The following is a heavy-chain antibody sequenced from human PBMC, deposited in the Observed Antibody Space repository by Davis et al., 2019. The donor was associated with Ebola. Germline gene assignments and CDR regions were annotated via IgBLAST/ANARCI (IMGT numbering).Heavy chain of an antibody. J-gene: IGHJ4*02. V-gene: IGHV1-2*02. D-gene: IGHD2-2*01. CDR3: ARGPAANAPLDY. CDR2: INPKSGAT. CDR1: GYTFIYYY. Sequence: ASVKVSCKAFGYTFIYYYINWVRQTPGQGLEWMGRINPKSGATTYAQRFRGRVTMTRDTSSGTAYMDLGSLKSDDTAVYYCARGPAANAPLDYWGQGTLVTVSS.